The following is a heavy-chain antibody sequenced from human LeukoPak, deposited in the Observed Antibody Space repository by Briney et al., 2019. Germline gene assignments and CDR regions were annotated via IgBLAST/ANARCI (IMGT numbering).Heavy chain of an antibody. CDR1: GFSLSTSGMR. CDR3: ARISLGSDTSPSSGWPYYFDY. J-gene: IGHJ4*02. V-gene: IGHV2-70*04. CDR2: IDWDDDK. Sequence: SGPALVKPTQPLTLTCTFSGFSLSTSGMRVSWIRQPPGKALEWLARIDWDDDKFYSTSLKTRLTISKDTSKTQVVLTMTNMDPVDTATYYCARISLGSDTSPSSGWPYYFDYWGQGTLVTVSS. D-gene: IGHD6-19*01.